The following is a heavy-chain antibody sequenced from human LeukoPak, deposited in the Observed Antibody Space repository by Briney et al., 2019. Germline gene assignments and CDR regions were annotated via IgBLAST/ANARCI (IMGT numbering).Heavy chain of an antibody. D-gene: IGHD3-22*01. V-gene: IGHV1-2*06. CDR2: MNPNSGGT. Sequence: ASVKVSCKASEYTFTGYQMHWVRQAPGQGLEWMGRMNPNSGGTDYAQKFQGRVTMTRDTSISTAYMELSRLTSDDTAVYYCARDPLEYYYDSSGQDYWGQGTLVTVSS. CDR1: EYTFTGYQ. CDR3: ARDPLEYYYDSSGQDY. J-gene: IGHJ4*02.